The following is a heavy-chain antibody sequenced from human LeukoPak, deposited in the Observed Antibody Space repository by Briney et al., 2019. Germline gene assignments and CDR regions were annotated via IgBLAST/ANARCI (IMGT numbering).Heavy chain of an antibody. D-gene: IGHD3-22*01. CDR1: VYTFTDYY. CDR2: INPNMGGT. V-gene: IGHV1-2*02. Sequence: ASVKVSCKASVYTFTDYYMHWVRQAPGQGLECLGCINPNMGGTHYAQKFQSRVTMTRDTSISTAYMELSRLRSDDTAVYYCAREYYDSSAYNQEAIDYWGQGTLVTVSS. CDR3: AREYYDSSAYNQEAIDY. J-gene: IGHJ4*02.